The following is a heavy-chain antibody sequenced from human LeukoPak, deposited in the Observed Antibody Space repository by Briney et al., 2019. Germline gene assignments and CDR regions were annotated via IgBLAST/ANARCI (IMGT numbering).Heavy chain of an antibody. CDR2: IYYSGST. Sequence: PSETLSLTCTVFGGSISSYYWSWIRQPPGKGLEWIGYIYYSGSTHYNPSLKSRVTISVDTSKNQFSLKLSSVTAADTAVYYCARSRVAGSIVGATSVDFDYWGQGTLVTVSS. V-gene: IGHV4-59*01. CDR3: ARSRVAGSIVGATSVDFDY. J-gene: IGHJ4*02. D-gene: IGHD1-26*01. CDR1: GGSISSYY.